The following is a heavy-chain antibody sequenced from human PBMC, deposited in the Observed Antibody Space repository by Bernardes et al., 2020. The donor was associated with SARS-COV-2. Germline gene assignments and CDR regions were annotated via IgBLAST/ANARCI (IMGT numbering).Heavy chain of an antibody. CDR2: INSDGSST. J-gene: IGHJ5*02. Sequence: GSLRLSCAASGFTFSSYWMHWVRQAPGKGLVWVSRINSDGSSTSYADSVKDRFTISRDNAKNTLYLQMNSLGAEDTAVYYCARDPYGVVVTNWFEPWGQGTLVTVSS. CDR3: ARDPYGVVVTNWFEP. CDR1: GFTFSSYW. V-gene: IGHV3-74*01. D-gene: IGHD3-3*01.